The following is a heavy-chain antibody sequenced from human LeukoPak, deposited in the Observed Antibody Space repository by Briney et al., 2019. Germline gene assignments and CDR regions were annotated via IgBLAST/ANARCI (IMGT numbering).Heavy chain of an antibody. J-gene: IGHJ2*01. D-gene: IGHD3-10*01. Sequence: ASVKVSCKASGYTFTSYGISWVRQAPGQGLKWRGWISAYNGNTNYAQKPQGRVTMTTDTSTSTAYMELRSLRSDDTAVYYCARIWFGVGWYFDLWGRGTLVTVSS. CDR3: ARIWFGVGWYFDL. V-gene: IGHV1-18*01. CDR1: GYTFTSYG. CDR2: ISAYNGNT.